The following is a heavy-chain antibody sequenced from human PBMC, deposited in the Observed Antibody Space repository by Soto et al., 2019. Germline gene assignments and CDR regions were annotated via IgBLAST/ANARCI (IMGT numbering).Heavy chain of an antibody. CDR3: ARTLLRDGSPSRPPDFDY. V-gene: IGHV3-21*01. CDR2: ISSSSSYI. CDR1: GFTFSSYS. J-gene: IGHJ4*02. Sequence: EVQLVESGGGLVKPGGSLRLSCAASGFTFSSYSMNWVRQAPGKGLEWVSSISSSSSYIYYADSVKGRFTISRDNAKNSLYLQMNSLRAEDTAVYYCARTLLRDGSPSRPPDFDYWGQGTLVTVSS. D-gene: IGHD5-12*01.